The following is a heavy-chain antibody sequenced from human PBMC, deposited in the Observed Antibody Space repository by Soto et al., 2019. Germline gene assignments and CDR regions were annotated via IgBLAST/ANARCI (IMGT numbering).Heavy chain of an antibody. V-gene: IGHV1-69*13. Sequence: SVKVSCKASGGTFSSYAISWVRQAPGQGLEWMGGIIPIFGTANYAQKFQGRVTITADESTSTAYMELSSLRSEDTAVYYCAREDNGSGNFYYYYGMEVWGQGTTVTV. CDR1: GGTFSSYA. CDR3: AREDNGSGNFYYYYGMEV. D-gene: IGHD3-10*01. J-gene: IGHJ6*02. CDR2: IIPIFGTA.